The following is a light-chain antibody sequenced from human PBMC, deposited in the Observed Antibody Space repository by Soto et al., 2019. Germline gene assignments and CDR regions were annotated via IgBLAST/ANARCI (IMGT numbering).Light chain of an antibody. CDR2: GAS. CDR1: QSVSSN. Sequence: IVMTQSPATLSVSPGERATLSCRASQSVSSNLAWYQQTPGQAPRLLIYGASPRATGIPARFSGSGSGTEFTLTISSLQSEDFAVYYCQQYNNWPPGVTFGPGTKVDIK. V-gene: IGKV3-15*01. J-gene: IGKJ3*01. CDR3: QQYNNWPPGVT.